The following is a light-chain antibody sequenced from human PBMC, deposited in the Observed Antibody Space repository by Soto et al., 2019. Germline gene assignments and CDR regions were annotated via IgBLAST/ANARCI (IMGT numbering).Light chain of an antibody. V-gene: IGKV1-39*01. CDR2: AAS. CDR1: QSISSY. CDR3: QQRYSTLYT. J-gene: IGKJ2*01. Sequence: DIQMTQSPSSLSASVGDRVTITCRASQSISSYLNWYQQKPGKAPKLLIYAASSLQSGVPSRFSGSGSGTDFNSTNSSLHPEDFATYYCQQRYSTLYTFGQGTKLEIK.